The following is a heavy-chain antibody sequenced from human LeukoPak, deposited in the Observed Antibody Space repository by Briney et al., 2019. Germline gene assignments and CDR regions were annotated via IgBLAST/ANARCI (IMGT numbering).Heavy chain of an antibody. CDR1: GGSISSYY. V-gene: IGHV4-59*08. J-gene: IGHJ3*02. Sequence: SETLSLTCTVSGGSISSYYWSWIRQPPGEGLEWIGYIYYSGSTNYNPSLKSRVTISVDTSKNQFSLKLSSVTAADTAVYYCASLHLDAFDIWGQGTMVTVSS. CDR3: ASLHLDAFDI. CDR2: IYYSGST.